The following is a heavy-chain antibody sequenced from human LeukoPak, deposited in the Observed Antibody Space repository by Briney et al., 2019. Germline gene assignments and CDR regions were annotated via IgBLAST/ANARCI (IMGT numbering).Heavy chain of an antibody. J-gene: IGHJ4*02. CDR1: GFAFSGTA. Sequence: GGSLRLSCAASGFAFSGTAMSWVRQAPGKGLEWVANIKQDGSEKYYVDSVKGRFTISRDNAKNSLYLQMNSLRAEDTAVYYCAREPYDSSGYYYDYFDYWGQGTLVTVSS. D-gene: IGHD3-22*01. CDR2: IKQDGSEK. CDR3: AREPYDSSGYYYDYFDY. V-gene: IGHV3-7*01.